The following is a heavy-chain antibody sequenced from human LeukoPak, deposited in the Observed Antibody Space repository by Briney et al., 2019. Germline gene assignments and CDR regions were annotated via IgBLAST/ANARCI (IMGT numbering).Heavy chain of an antibody. CDR2: ISSNGGST. CDR1: GFSFDAYT. Sequence: GGSLRLSCAAPGFSFDAYTMHWVRQAPGKGLEYVSAISSNGGSTYYANSVRGRFTISRDNSKNTLFVQMGSLRAEDMAVYYCAKLGDRQVLGNWGQGTLVTVSS. J-gene: IGHJ4*02. CDR3: AKLGDRQVLGN. V-gene: IGHV3-64*01. D-gene: IGHD6-6*01.